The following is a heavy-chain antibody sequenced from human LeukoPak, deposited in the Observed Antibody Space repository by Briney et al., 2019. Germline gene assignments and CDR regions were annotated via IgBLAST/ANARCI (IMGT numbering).Heavy chain of an antibody. CDR1: GGSISSSSYY. Sequence: SETLSLTCTVSGGSISSSSYYWGWIRQPPGKGLEWIGSIYYSGSTYYNPSLKSRVTISVDTSKNQFSLKLSSVTAADTAVYYCARGYCTNAVCSLGPTQAWGQGTLVTVSS. J-gene: IGHJ4*02. CDR2: IYYSGST. V-gene: IGHV4-39*07. D-gene: IGHD2-8*01. CDR3: ARGYCTNAVCSLGPTQA.